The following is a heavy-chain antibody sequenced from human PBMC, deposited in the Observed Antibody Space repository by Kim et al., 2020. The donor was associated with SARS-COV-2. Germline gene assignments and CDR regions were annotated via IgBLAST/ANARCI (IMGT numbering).Heavy chain of an antibody. CDR3: AREASIAVAGRTGWFDP. CDR2: INAGNGNT. J-gene: IGHJ5*02. Sequence: ASVKVSCKASGYTFTSYAMHWVRQAPGQRLEWMGWINAGNGNTKYSQKFQGRVTITRDTSASTAYMELSSLRSEDTAVYYCAREASIAVAGRTGWFDPWGQGTLVTVSS. V-gene: IGHV1-3*01. CDR1: GYTFTSYA. D-gene: IGHD6-19*01.